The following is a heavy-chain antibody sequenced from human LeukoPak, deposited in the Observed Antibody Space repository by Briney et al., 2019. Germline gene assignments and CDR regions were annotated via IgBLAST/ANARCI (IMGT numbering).Heavy chain of an antibody. Sequence: SETLSLTCTVSGGSISSYYWSWIRQPPGKGLEWNGYIYYSGSTNYNPSLKSRVTISVDTSKNQFSLKLSSVTAADTAVYYCARVPFWSAYYLYYFDYWGQGTLVTVSS. CDR2: IYYSGST. V-gene: IGHV4-59*01. CDR3: ARVPFWSAYYLYYFDY. J-gene: IGHJ4*02. D-gene: IGHD3-3*01. CDR1: GGSISSYY.